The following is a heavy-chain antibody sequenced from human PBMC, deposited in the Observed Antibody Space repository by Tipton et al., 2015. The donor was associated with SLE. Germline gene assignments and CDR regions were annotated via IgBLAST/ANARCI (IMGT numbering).Heavy chain of an antibody. CDR1: GGSISGYY. CDR2: IYYRGDT. D-gene: IGHD5-18*01. Sequence: TLSLTCTVSGGSISGYYWSWIRQPPGKGLEWIGYIYYRGDTNYNPSLKSRIAMSVDTSKNQFSLNLTSVTAADTAVYYCARQVDTEAVGSWNFAFWGRGTLVTVSS. V-gene: IGHV4-59*07. J-gene: IGHJ2*01. CDR3: ARQVDTEAVGSWNFAF.